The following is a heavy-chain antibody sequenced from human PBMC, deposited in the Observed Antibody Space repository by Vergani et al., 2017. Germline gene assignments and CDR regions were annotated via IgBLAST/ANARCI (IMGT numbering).Heavy chain of an antibody. CDR1: GFTFSSYA. D-gene: IGHD6-13*01. Sequence: EVQLLESGGGLVQPGGSLRLSCAASGFTFSSYAMSWVRKAPGKGLECVSAIIGSGGSNYYADSVKGRFTSSRDNSKNTLYLQMNSLIAEDTAVYYCAKVGSSSWYGPKNWFDPWGQGTLVTVSS. CDR2: IIGSGGSN. CDR3: AKVGSSSWYGPKNWFDP. J-gene: IGHJ5*02. V-gene: IGHV3-23*01.